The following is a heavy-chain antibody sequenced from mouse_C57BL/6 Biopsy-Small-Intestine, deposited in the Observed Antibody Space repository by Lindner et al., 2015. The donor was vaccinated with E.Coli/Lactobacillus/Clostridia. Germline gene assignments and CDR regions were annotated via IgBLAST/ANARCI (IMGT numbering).Heavy chain of an antibody. J-gene: IGHJ3*01. CDR3: ADISGYRDL. D-gene: IGHD1-1*01. V-gene: IGHV1-4*01. Sequence: SVKVSCKVSGDTFYKYSINWVRQAPGRGLEWLGKLVAVLGTKRYAQKFQDRATITADESGGTAYLEMKGLTSDGTALYYCADISGYRDLWGQGTLVTVSP. CDR1: GDTFYKYS. CDR2: LVAVLGTK.